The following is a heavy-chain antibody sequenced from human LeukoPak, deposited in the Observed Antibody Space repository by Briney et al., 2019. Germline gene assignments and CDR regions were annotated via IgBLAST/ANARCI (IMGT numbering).Heavy chain of an antibody. V-gene: IGHV1-18*01. D-gene: IGHD6-6*01. CDR3: ARGRPAAFDI. CDR2: ISAYNGNT. J-gene: IGHJ3*02. CDR1: GYSFKNYG. Sequence: RASVKVSCKASGYSFKNYGISWVRQAPGQGLEWMGWISAYNGNTNYAQKLQGRVTMTTDTSTSTAYMELRSLRSDDTAVYYCARGRPAAFDIWGQGTMVTVSS.